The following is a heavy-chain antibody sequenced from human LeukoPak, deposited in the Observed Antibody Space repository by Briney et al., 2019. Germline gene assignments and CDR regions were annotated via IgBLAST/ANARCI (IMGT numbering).Heavy chain of an antibody. Sequence: GGSLRLSCAASGFTFSSYAMHWVRQAPGKGLEWVAVISYDGSNKYYAGSVKGRFTISRDNSKNTLYLQMNSLRAEDTAVYYCARDTDSSGWYEHVDYWGQGTLVTVSS. V-gene: IGHV3-30-3*01. CDR3: ARDTDSSGWYEHVDY. CDR2: ISYDGSNK. CDR1: GFTFSSYA. D-gene: IGHD6-19*01. J-gene: IGHJ4*02.